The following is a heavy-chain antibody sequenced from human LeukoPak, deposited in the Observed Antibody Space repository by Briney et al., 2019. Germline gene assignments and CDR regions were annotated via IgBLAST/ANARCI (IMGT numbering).Heavy chain of an antibody. Sequence: GGSLRLSCAASGFIFSNAWMNWVRQAPGGGLEWVSYINVRSDSICYADSVKGRFTISRDNAKNSPYLQMNSLRDEDTAVYFCARDRPPVGAIDYWGQGTLVTVSS. J-gene: IGHJ4*02. CDR3: ARDRPPVGAIDY. CDR1: GFIFSNAW. D-gene: IGHD1-26*01. CDR2: INVRSDSI. V-gene: IGHV3-48*02.